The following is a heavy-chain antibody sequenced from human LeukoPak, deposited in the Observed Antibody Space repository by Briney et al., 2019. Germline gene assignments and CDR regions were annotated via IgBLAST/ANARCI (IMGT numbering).Heavy chain of an antibody. D-gene: IGHD6-13*01. CDR2: IYYSGST. CDR1: GGSVGSGSYY. Sequence: SQTLSLTCTVSGGSVGSGSYYWSWIRQPPGKGLEWIGYIYYSGSTNYNPSLKSRVTISVDTSKHQFSLMLSSVTAADTAVYYCARVRKAASAHAFDIWGQGTMVTVSS. CDR3: ARVRKAASAHAFDI. V-gene: IGHV4-61*01. J-gene: IGHJ3*02.